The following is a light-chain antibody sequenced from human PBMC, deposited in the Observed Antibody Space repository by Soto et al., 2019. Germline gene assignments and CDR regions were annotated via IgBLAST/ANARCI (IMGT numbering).Light chain of an antibody. J-gene: IGLJ3*02. CDR3: SSCTTSNTWV. V-gene: IGLV2-14*01. CDR2: EVT. Sequence: QSALTQPASVSGSPGQSITISCTGTSSDVGGYNHVSWYQQHPGKAPKLMIYEVTNRPSGVSNRFSGSKSGNTASLTISGLQAEDEAEYYCSSCTTSNTWVFGGGTKLTVL. CDR1: SSDVGGYNH.